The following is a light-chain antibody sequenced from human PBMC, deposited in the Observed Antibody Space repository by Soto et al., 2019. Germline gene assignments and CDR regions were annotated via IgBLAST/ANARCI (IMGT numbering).Light chain of an antibody. CDR1: QTIIGY. CDR3: QQYYSYPRT. Sequence: DLQMTQSSSPLSASIGDSVTITCRASQTIIGYLNWYQQKPGKAPKLLIYAASTLQSGVPSRFSGSGSGTDFTLTISCLQSEDFATYYCQQYYSYPRTFGQGTKVDIK. V-gene: IGKV1-39*01. CDR2: AAS. J-gene: IGKJ1*01.